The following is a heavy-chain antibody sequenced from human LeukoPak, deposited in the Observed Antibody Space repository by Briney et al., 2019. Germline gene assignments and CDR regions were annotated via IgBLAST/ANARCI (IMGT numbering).Heavy chain of an antibody. Sequence: GGSLRLSCAASGFTLSRYSMNWVRQAPGKGLEWVSSISSSSSYIYYADSVKGRFTISRDNAKNSLYLQMNSLRAEDTAVYYCAIYGAYCSSTSCYDDAFDIWGQGTMVTVSS. CDR3: AIYGAYCSSTSCYDDAFDI. D-gene: IGHD2-2*01. J-gene: IGHJ3*02. CDR2: ISSSSSYI. V-gene: IGHV3-21*01. CDR1: GFTLSRYS.